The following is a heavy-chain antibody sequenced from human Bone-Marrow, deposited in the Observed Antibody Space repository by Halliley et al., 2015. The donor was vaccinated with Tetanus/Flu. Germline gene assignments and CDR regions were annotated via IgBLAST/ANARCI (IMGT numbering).Heavy chain of an antibody. CDR2: IYPGDSDT. CDR3: ARLVGMEANGDFHFDY. J-gene: IGHJ4*02. D-gene: IGHD4-17*01. CDR1: GYSFISYW. Sequence: VQLVQSGAEVQKSGESLKISCKVSGYSFISYWIGWVRQMPGKGLEWMGIIYPGDSDTRYSPSFQGQVTISADRSINTACLQWSSLKASDTAMYYCARLVGMEANGDFHFDYWGQGTLVTVSS. V-gene: IGHV5-51*01.